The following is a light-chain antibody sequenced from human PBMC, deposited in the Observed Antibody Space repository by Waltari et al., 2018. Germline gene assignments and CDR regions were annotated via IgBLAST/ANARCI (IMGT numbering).Light chain of an antibody. CDR1: SSDVGSYNL. J-gene: IGLJ1*01. CDR2: EVS. V-gene: IGLV2-23*02. Sequence: QSALTQPASVSGSPGQSITISCTGTSSDVGSYNLVSWYRQHPGKAPKLLIYEVSKRPSGVSKRCSGSKSGNAASLTISGLQAEDEADYYCCSYAGSSTPYVFGTGTKVTVL. CDR3: CSYAGSSTPYV.